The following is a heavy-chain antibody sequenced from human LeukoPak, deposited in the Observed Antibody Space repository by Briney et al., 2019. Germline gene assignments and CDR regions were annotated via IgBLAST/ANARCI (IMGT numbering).Heavy chain of an antibody. CDR3: ATTVTTNYYYGMDV. J-gene: IGHJ6*02. D-gene: IGHD4-17*01. Sequence: SETLSLTCTVSGGSISSYYWSWIRRPAGKGLEWIGRIYTSGSTNYNPSLKSRVTMSVDTSKNQFSLKLSSVTAADTAVYYCATTVTTNYYYGMDVWGQGTTVTVSS. CDR2: IYTSGST. CDR1: GGSISSYY. V-gene: IGHV4-4*07.